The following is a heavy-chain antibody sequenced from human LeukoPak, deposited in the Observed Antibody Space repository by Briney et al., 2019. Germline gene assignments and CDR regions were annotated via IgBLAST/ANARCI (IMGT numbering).Heavy chain of an antibody. CDR3: AKDVRGGPILGAGSVDF. Sequence: PGGSLRLSCAASGFTFSSYWMSWVRPATGKGLEWVAAVNNKGNNKYYADSVKGRFTISRDNSKNTLYLQMDSLRAEDTAVYYCAKDVRGGPILGAGSVDFWGQGTLVTVSS. CDR2: VNNKGNNK. D-gene: IGHD1-26*01. J-gene: IGHJ4*02. V-gene: IGHV3-23*05. CDR1: GFTFSSYW.